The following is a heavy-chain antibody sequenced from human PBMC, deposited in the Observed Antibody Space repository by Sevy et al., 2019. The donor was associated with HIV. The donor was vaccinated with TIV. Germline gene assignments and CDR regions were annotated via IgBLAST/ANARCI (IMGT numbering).Heavy chain of an antibody. J-gene: IGHJ3*02. V-gene: IGHV3-23*01. CDR2: LFGSGGGT. D-gene: IGHD3-22*01. Sequence: GGSLRLTCAASGFTFSSYAMNWVRRAPGKGLEWVSTLFGSGGGTDYADSVKGRFTISRDNSKNTLYLQMNSLRAEDTAVYYCAGARYDSSGSFDAFDIWGQGTMVTVSS. CDR3: AGARYDSSGSFDAFDI. CDR1: GFTFSSYA.